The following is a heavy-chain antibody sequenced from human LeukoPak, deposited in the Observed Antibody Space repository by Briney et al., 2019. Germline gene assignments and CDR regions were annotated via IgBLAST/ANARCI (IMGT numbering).Heavy chain of an antibody. CDR3: ASSVITVCYFDY. Sequence: GGSLRLSCAASGFNFSDYYMSWIRQAPGKGLEWVSYISSSSSYTNYADSVKGRFTISRDNAKNSLYLQMNSLRAEDTAVYYCASSVITVCYFDYWGQGTLVTVSS. D-gene: IGHD3-22*01. CDR2: ISSSSSYT. CDR1: GFNFSDYY. V-gene: IGHV3-11*03. J-gene: IGHJ4*02.